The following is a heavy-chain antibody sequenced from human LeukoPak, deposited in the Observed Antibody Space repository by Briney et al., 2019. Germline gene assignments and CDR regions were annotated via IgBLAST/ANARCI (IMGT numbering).Heavy chain of an antibody. CDR2: IYSGGNT. Sequence: GGSLRLSCAASGFTVSSNYMSWVRQAPGKGLEWVSVIYSGGNTYHADSVKGRFTISRDNSKNTLYLQMNGLRAEDTAVYYCARDKGSSWSDALDIWGQGTMVTVSS. J-gene: IGHJ3*02. V-gene: IGHV3-53*01. D-gene: IGHD6-13*01. CDR1: GFTVSSNY. CDR3: ARDKGSSWSDALDI.